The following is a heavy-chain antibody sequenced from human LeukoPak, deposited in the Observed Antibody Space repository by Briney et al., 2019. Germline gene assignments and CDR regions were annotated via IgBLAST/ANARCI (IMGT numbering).Heavy chain of an antibody. CDR3: ARALRDIVVVPAAIRGYYYYYMDV. Sequence: GESLRLSCAASGFTFSSYSMNWVRQAPGKGLEWVSSISSSSSYIYYADSVKGRFTISRDNAKNSLYLQMNSLRAEDTAVYYCARALRDIVVVPAAIRGYYYYYMDVWGKGTTVTVSS. D-gene: IGHD2-2*01. CDR1: GFTFSSYS. J-gene: IGHJ6*03. CDR2: ISSSSSYI. V-gene: IGHV3-21*01.